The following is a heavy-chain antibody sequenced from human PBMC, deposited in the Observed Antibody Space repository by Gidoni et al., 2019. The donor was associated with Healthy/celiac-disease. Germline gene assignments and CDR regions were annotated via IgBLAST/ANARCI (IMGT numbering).Heavy chain of an antibody. CDR2: IHYSGST. V-gene: IGHV4-59*01. D-gene: IGHD3-16*01. CDR1: GGSISNYY. J-gene: IGHJ4*02. Sequence: QVQLQESGPGLVKPSETLSLTCTVSGGSISNYYWSWIRQSPGKGLESIGYIHYSGSTNSNPSLKSRVTISVDTSKNQFSLKLSSVTAADTAVYYCARDLAPSHWGQGTLVTVSS. CDR3: ARDLAPSH.